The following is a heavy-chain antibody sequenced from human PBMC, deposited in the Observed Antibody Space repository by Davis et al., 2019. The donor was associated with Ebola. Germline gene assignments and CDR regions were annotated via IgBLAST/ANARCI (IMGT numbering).Heavy chain of an antibody. D-gene: IGHD6-19*01. CDR2: INHSGST. Sequence: GSLRLSCAVYGGSFSDYYWSWIRQPPGKGLEWIGEINHSGSTNYNPSLKSRVTISVDTSKNQFSLKLSSVTAADTAVYYCARTTRGSGWFLDYWGQGTLVTVSS. CDR1: GGSFSDYY. V-gene: IGHV4-34*01. CDR3: ARTTRGSGWFLDY. J-gene: IGHJ4*02.